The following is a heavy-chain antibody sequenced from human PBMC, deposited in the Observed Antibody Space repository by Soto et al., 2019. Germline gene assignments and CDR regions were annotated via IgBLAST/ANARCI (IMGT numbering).Heavy chain of an antibody. J-gene: IGHJ6*03. D-gene: IGHD6-13*01. CDR2: ISAYNRNT. V-gene: IGHV1-18*01. Sequence: VQLVQSGAEVKKPGASVKVSCKASGYTFPSYGISWVRQAPAQGLEWMGCISAYNRNTNYAAKFQGTATMTTDTSSSTAYLEVSSLRSDDTAVYYCAIGLTGSWDYYYYMAVWGKGTTVTVS. CDR3: AIGLTGSWDYYYYMAV. CDR1: GYTFPSYG.